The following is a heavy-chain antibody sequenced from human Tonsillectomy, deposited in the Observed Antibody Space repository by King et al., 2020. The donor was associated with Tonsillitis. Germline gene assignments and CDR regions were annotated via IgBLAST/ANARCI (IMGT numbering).Heavy chain of an antibody. J-gene: IGHJ4*02. CDR2: ISYDGSRT. V-gene: IGHV3-33*05. D-gene: IGHD6-19*01. Sequence: LVESGGGVVQPGRSLRLSCAASGFTFRSYSMHWVRQAPGKGLEWVTLISYDGSRTYYADSVKGRFTISRDNSNNTLYLQMTSLRTEDTAVYYCARERLWSSDWGIDNWGQGTLVTVSS. CDR3: ARERLWSSDWGIDN. CDR1: GFTFRSYS.